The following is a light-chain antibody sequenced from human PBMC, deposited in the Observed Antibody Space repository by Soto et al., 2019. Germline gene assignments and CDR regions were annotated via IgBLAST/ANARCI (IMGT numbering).Light chain of an antibody. CDR3: QQYSSHST. V-gene: IGKV1-5*03. Sequence: DIQMPQSPSALSASVGDRVTITCRASQSISSWLAWYQQKPGKAPKLLIYKASTLKSGVPSRFSGSGSGTEFSLTISSLQPDDFATYYCQQYSSHSTFGQGTKVDIK. CDR1: QSISSW. CDR2: KAS. J-gene: IGKJ1*01.